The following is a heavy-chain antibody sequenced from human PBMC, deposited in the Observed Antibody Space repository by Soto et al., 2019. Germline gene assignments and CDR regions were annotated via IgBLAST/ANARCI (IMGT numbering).Heavy chain of an antibody. CDR3: ARGFDLQYGLDV. V-gene: IGHV3-48*02. CDR2: ISATGNTK. D-gene: IGHD3-10*01. CDR1: GFALSSYS. Sequence: EVPLVESGGGLVQRGESLRLSCAASGFALSSYSMNWVRQTPGKGPEWVAYISATGNTKYYADSVKGRFTISRDNAKNSLYLQLNSLRDEDTAVYFCARGFDLQYGLDVWGQGTTVTVSS. J-gene: IGHJ6*02.